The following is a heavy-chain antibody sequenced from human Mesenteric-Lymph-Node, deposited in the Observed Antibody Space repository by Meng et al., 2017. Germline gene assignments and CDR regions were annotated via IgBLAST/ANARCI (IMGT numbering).Heavy chain of an antibody. V-gene: IGHV1-2*02. J-gene: IGHJ4*02. CDR1: GYTFTGYY. D-gene: IGHD6-19*01. Sequence: ASVKVSCKASGYTFTGYYMHWVRQAPGQGLEWMGWINPNSGGTNYAQKFQGRVTMTRDTSISTAYMELSRLRSDDTAVYYCAREDFGRGWYFRYWGQGTLVTVSS. CDR2: INPNSGGT. CDR3: AREDFGRGWYFRY.